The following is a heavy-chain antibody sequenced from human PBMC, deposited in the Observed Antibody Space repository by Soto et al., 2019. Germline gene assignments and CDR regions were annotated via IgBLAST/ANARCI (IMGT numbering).Heavy chain of an antibody. CDR3: ASEDSSGYYESFDY. D-gene: IGHD3-22*01. V-gene: IGHV1-69*12. CDR1: GGTFRSYA. J-gene: IGHJ4*02. Sequence: VQLVQSGAEVKKPGSSVQVSCTASGGTFRSYAISWVRQAPGQGLEWKGGIIPIFGTANYAQKFQGRVTSTADESTSTAYMEVSSVRSEDTGVYYCASEDSSGYYESFDYWGQGTLVTVSS. CDR2: IIPIFGTA.